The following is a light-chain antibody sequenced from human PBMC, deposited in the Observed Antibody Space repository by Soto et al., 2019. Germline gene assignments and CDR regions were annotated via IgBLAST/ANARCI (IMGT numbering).Light chain of an antibody. J-gene: IGKJ3*01. CDR2: GAS. CDR1: QSVSSSY. V-gene: IGKV3-20*01. CDR3: QQYVSSPLFT. Sequence: EIVLTQSPGTLSLSPGERATLSCRASQSVSSSYLAWYQQKPGQAPRILIYGASSRATGIPDRFSGSGSWTDFTLTISRLEPEDFAVYYCQQYVSSPLFTSGPGTKVDIK.